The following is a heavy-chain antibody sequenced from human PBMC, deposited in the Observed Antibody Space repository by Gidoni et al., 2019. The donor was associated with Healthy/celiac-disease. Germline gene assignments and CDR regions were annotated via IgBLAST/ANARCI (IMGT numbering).Heavy chain of an antibody. Sequence: EVQLLESGGGWVQPGGSLRLSCAASGFTFSSDAMSWVRQAPGKGLEWVSAISGSGGSTYYADSVKGRFTIARDNSKNTLYLQMNSLRAEDTAVYYCAKEEADYSWTPFDYWGQGTLVTVSS. J-gene: IGHJ4*02. CDR2: ISGSGGST. CDR3: AKEEADYSWTPFDY. V-gene: IGHV3-23*01. CDR1: GFTFSSDA. D-gene: IGHD3-16*01.